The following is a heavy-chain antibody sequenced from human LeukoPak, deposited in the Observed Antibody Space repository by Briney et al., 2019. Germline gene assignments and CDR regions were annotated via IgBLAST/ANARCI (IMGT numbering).Heavy chain of an antibody. D-gene: IGHD1-14*01. CDR1: GGSISSSSYY. CDR3: GKNAAYNIDS. CDR2: IYYSGST. J-gene: IGHJ4*02. Sequence: SETLSLTCTVSGGSISSSSYYWGWIRQPPGKGLEWIGSIYYSGSTYYNPSLKSRVTISVDTSKNQFSLKLSSVTAADTAVYYCGKNAAYNIDSWGQGSLVTVSS. V-gene: IGHV4-39*07.